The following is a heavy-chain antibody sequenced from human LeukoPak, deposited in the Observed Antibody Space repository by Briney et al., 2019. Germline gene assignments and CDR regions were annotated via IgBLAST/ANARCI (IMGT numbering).Heavy chain of an antibody. CDR3: ARDLYDIRGAHSYYFGVDV. CDR1: GLTVSSNY. J-gene: IGHJ6*02. Sequence: GGSLRLSCAATGLTVSSNYMSWVRQAPGKGLECVSSIYTSGFSYYADSVKGRFTIFRDISKNTLYLQLNSLRAEDTAVYYCARDLYDIRGAHSYYFGVDVWGQGTTVTVSS. CDR2: IYTSGFS. D-gene: IGHD3-9*01. V-gene: IGHV3-66*01.